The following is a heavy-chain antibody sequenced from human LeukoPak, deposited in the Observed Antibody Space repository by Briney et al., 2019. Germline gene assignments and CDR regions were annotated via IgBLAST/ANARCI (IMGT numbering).Heavy chain of an antibody. V-gene: IGHV1-18*01. D-gene: IGHD2-15*01. Sequence: GASVKVSCKASGYTLTIYGISWVRQAPGQGLEWMGWISADNANTNYAQDLKGRVTMTTDTSTSTAYMELRSLRSDDTAIYYCARDSCSGGACYLGDYWGQGTLVAVSS. J-gene: IGHJ4*02. CDR1: GYTLTIYG. CDR2: ISADNANT. CDR3: ARDSCSGGACYLGDY.